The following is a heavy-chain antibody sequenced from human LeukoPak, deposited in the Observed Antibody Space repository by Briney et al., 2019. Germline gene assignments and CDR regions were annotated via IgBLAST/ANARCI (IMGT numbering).Heavy chain of an antibody. Sequence: PGGSLRLCCAASGFTFSDYYMSWIRQAPGKGLEWVSYISSSGSTIYYADSVKGRFTISRDNAKKSLYLQMDSLRAEDTAEYYCARGGFPYYYDSSGMEEYYFDYWGQGTLVTVSS. J-gene: IGHJ4*02. CDR3: ARGGFPYYYDSSGMEEYYFDY. CDR2: ISSSGSTI. CDR1: GFTFSDYY. V-gene: IGHV3-11*01. D-gene: IGHD3-22*01.